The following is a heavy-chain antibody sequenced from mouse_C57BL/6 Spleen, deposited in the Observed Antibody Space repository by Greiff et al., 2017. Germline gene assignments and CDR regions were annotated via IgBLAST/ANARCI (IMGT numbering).Heavy chain of an antibody. Sequence: VQLQQPGAELVKPGASVKVSCKASGYTFTSYWMHWVKQSPGQGLEWIGRIHPSDSDTNYNQKFKGKATLTVDKSSSTAYMQLSSLTSEDSAVYYCAAPYGNDDGAMDYWGQGTSVTVSS. CDR3: AAPYGNDDGAMDY. J-gene: IGHJ4*01. D-gene: IGHD2-10*02. V-gene: IGHV1-74*01. CDR1: GYTFTSYW. CDR2: IHPSDSDT.